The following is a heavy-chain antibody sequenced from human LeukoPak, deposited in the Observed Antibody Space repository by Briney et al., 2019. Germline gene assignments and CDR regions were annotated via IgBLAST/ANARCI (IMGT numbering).Heavy chain of an antibody. D-gene: IGHD6-13*01. CDR3: ARVRLGGSSSDY. CDR2: IYHSGST. Sequence: SETLSLTCTVSGYSISSGYYWGWIRQPPGKGLEWIGSIYHSGSTYYNPSLKSRVTISVDTSKNQFSLKLSSVTAADTAVYYCARVRLGGSSSDYWGQGTLVTVSS. V-gene: IGHV4-38-2*02. CDR1: GYSISSGYY. J-gene: IGHJ4*02.